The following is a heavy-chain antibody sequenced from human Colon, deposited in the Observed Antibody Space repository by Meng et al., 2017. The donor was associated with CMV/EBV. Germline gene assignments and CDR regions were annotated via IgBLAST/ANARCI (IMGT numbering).Heavy chain of an antibody. D-gene: IGHD2-21*02. V-gene: IGHV3-30*02. CDR3: AKLPGVGYCGGDSCIYYDQ. J-gene: IGHJ4*02. Sequence: GESLKISCAASGFTFSSYGMHWVRQAPGKGLEWVAFIRYDGSETLYADSVKGRFTVSRDNSKNTLYLQMNSLRDEDTAVYNCAKLPGVGYCGGDSCIYYDQWGQGTQVTVSS. CDR2: IRYDGSET. CDR1: GFTFSSYG.